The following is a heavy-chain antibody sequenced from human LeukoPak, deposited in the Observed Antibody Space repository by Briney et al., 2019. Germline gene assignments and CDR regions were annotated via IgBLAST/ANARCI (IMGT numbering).Heavy chain of an antibody. CDR1: GFTFSSYE. J-gene: IGHJ6*03. V-gene: IGHV3-48*03. CDR2: ISSSGSTI. D-gene: IGHD6-13*01. Sequence: GGSLRLSCAASGFTFSSYEMNWVRQAPGKGLEWVSYISSSGSTIYYADSVKGRFTISRDNAKNSPYLQLNSLRAEDTAVYYCARGNWEQQPKYNYFYYMDVWGKGTTVTISS. CDR3: ARGNWEQQPKYNYFYYMDV.